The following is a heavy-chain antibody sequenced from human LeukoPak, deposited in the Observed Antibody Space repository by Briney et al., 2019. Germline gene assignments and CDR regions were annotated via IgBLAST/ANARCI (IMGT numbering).Heavy chain of an antibody. J-gene: IGHJ4*02. Sequence: GAAVKVSCQASGYTFTGYYMHWVRQAPGQGLEWMGWINPNSGGTNYAQKFQGGVTMTRDTSISTAYMELSRLRSDDTAAYYCAKFVPMVRGVTDWGQGTLVTVSS. CDR1: GYTFTGYY. CDR3: AKFVPMVRGVTD. CDR2: INPNSGGT. V-gene: IGHV1-2*02. D-gene: IGHD3-10*01.